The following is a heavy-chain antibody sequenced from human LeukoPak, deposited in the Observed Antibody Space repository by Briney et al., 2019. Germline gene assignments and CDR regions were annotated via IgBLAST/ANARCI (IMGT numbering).Heavy chain of an antibody. CDR2: LSSSSSYI. CDR1: GFTLRSIS. J-gene: IGHJ4*02. D-gene: IGHD1-14*01. CDR3: AKDKVGTTRGYYFHY. V-gene: IGHV3-21*04. Sequence: GGPLRPPSPAPGFTLRSISVNWGRPAPGKGLGGGPFLSSSSSYIYYADSVKGRFTISRDNAKNSLYLQMNSLRPEDTALYYCAKDKVGTTRGYYFHYWGQGTLVTVSS.